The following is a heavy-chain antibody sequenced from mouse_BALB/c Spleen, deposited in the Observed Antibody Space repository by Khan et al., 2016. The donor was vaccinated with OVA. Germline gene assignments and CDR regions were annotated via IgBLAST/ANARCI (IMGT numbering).Heavy chain of an antibody. CDR2: IHYSGST. V-gene: IGHV3-1*02. CDR1: GYSFTSGYN. Sequence: EVELVESGPDLVKPSQSLSLTCTVTGYSFTSGYNWHWIRQFPGNKLEWMGYIHYSGSTNYNPSFKSRISITRGTSKNQFFLQLNSVTSEDTATYYCAGGSPAYWGQGTLVTVSA. CDR3: AGGSPAY. J-gene: IGHJ3*01.